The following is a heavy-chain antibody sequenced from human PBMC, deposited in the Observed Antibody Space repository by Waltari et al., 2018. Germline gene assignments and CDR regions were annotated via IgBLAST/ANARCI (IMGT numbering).Heavy chain of an antibody. V-gene: IGHV4-34*01. Sequence: QVQLQQWGAGLLKPSETLSLTCAVYGGSFSGYYWSWIRQPPGKELEWIGEINHSGSTNYNPSLKSRVTISVDTSKNQFSLKLSSVTAADTAVYYCARRELRHYYYGMDVWGQGTTVTVSS. CDR3: ARRELRHYYYGMDV. CDR2: INHSGST. D-gene: IGHD1-7*01. J-gene: IGHJ6*02. CDR1: GGSFSGYY.